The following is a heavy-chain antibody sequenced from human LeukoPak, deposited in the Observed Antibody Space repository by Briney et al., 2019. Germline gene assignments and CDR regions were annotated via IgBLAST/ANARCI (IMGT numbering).Heavy chain of an antibody. CDR1: GGSISSYY. CDR2: IYYSGST. CDR3: ARVTRGYSSGWYKNDAFDI. J-gene: IGHJ3*02. Sequence: SETLSLTCTVSGGSISSYYWSWIRQPPGKGLEWIGYIYYSGSTNYNPSLKSRVTISVDTSKNQFSLKLSSVTAADTAVYYCARVTRGYSSGWYKNDAFDIWGQGTMVTVSS. D-gene: IGHD6-19*01. V-gene: IGHV4-59*01.